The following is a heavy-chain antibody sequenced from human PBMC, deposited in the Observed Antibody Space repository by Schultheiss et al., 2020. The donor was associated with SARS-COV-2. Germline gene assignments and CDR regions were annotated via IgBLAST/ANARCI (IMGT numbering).Heavy chain of an antibody. CDR3: ARRTSYDSSGYQVDY. V-gene: IGHV3-74*01. CDR2: INSDGTTA. CDR1: GFIFSNYW. Sequence: GGSLRLSCTASGFIFSNYWMHWVRQAPGRGPVWVSRINSDGTTATYADSVKGRFTISRDNAKNTLYLQMNSLRAEDTAVYYCARRTSYDSSGYQVDYWGQGTLVTVSS. J-gene: IGHJ4*02. D-gene: IGHD3-22*01.